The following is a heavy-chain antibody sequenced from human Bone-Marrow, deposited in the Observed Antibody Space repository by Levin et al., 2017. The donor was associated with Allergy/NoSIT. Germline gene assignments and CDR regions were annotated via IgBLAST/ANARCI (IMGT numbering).Heavy chain of an antibody. V-gene: IGHV3-15*01. CDR2: IKSKTDDGTT. Sequence: PGGSLRLSCAASGFTFKNAWMTWVRQTPGKGLEWIGRIKSKTDDGTTEYAAPVQGRFSISRDDSKDTLYLQMNSLKTEDTAVYYCAVGGSLNGRSSQYYFDHWGQGTLVTVSS. D-gene: IGHD2-8*01. CDR3: AVGGSLNGRSSQYYFDH. J-gene: IGHJ4*02. CDR1: GFTFKNAW.